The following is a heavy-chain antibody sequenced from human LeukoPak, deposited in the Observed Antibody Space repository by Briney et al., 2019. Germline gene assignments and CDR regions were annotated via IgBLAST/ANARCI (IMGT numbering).Heavy chain of an antibody. Sequence: GGSLRLSCAASGFTFSGYWMSWVRQAPGKGLEWVANIKQDGSEKYYVDSVKGRFTISRDNAKNSLYLQMNSLRAEDTAVYYCARGSNYYDSSGYYVDYWGQGTLVTVSS. D-gene: IGHD3-22*01. CDR1: GFTFSGYW. CDR3: ARGSNYYDSSGYYVDY. J-gene: IGHJ4*02. CDR2: IKQDGSEK. V-gene: IGHV3-7*01.